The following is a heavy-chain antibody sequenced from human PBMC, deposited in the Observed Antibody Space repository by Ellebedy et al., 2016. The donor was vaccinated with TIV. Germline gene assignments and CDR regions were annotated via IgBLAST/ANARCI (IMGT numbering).Heavy chain of an antibody. Sequence: GESLKISCAASGFTFSSYAMSWVRQAPGKGLEWVSAISGSGGSTYYADSVKGRFTISRDNSKNTLYLQMNSLRAEDTAVYYCARAGGIVVVPAPMDVWGQGTTVTVSS. CDR2: ISGSGGST. CDR3: ARAGGIVVVPAPMDV. D-gene: IGHD2-2*01. V-gene: IGHV3-23*01. J-gene: IGHJ6*02. CDR1: GFTFSSYA.